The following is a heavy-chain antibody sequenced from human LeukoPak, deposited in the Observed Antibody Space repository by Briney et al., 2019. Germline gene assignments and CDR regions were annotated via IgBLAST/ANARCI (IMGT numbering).Heavy chain of an antibody. Sequence: ASVKVSCKASGYTFTDYYIHWVRQAPGQGLEWMGWIHPPSGGTNYAEKLQGRVTMTRDTSISIAYMELTRLTSDDAGVYYCVRDPGWLQVDYWGQGTLLTVSS. J-gene: IGHJ4*02. CDR1: GYTFTDYY. CDR2: IHPPSGGT. CDR3: VRDPGWLQVDY. D-gene: IGHD5-24*01. V-gene: IGHV1-2*02.